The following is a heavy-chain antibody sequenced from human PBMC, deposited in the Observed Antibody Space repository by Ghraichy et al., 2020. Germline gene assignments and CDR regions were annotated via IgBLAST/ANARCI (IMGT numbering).Heavy chain of an antibody. CDR1: GFTFSDYG. J-gene: IGHJ4*02. CDR2: ITDGGSNE. V-gene: IGHV3-30*18. CDR3: AKDSERSRPEDCGIFDL. D-gene: IGHD6-6*01. Sequence: GGSLRLSCAASGFTFSDYGMHWVRQAPGRGLEWVASITDGGSNEHYEDSVKGRFIISRDDSKNTLYLQLNSLRPEDTAVYFCAKDSERSRPEDCGIFDLCGPGTLVTASS.